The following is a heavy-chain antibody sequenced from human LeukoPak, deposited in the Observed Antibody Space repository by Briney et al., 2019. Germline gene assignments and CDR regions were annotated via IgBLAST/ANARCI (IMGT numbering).Heavy chain of an antibody. V-gene: IGHV3-15*01. CDR1: GLTFTTAW. CDR2: IKSKIDGETT. CDR3: TTALVAAPGIHR. J-gene: IGHJ4*02. Sequence: GGSLRLSCAASGLTFTTAWMSWVRQAPGKGREWVGRIKSKIDGETTDFAAPVKGRFTISRDDSQNTLYLQMNSLKTEDTAVYYCTTALVAAPGIHRWGQGTLVTVSS. D-gene: IGHD2-15*01.